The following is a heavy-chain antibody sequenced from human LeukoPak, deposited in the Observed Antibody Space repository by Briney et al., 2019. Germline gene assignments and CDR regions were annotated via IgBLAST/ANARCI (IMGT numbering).Heavy chain of an antibody. Sequence: PGGSLRLSCAASGFTFDDYGMSWVRQPPGKGLEWVSGINWNGGSTGYADSVKGRFTISRDNAKNSLFLQMNSLRVEDTALYYCARRHTSGWEYFDYWGQRTLVTVSS. J-gene: IGHJ4*02. V-gene: IGHV3-20*04. D-gene: IGHD6-19*01. CDR2: INWNGGST. CDR1: GFTFDDYG. CDR3: ARRHTSGWEYFDY.